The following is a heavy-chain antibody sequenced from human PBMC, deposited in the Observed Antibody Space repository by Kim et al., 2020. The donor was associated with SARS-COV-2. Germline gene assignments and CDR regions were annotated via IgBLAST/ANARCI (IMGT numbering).Heavy chain of an antibody. D-gene: IGHD3-9*01. CDR2: ISAYNGNT. CDR1: GYTFTSYG. Sequence: ASVKVSCKASGYTFTSYGISWVRQAPGQGLEWMGWISAYNGNTNYAQKLQGRVTMTTDTSTSTAYMELRSLRSDDTAVYYCARVEGVDYDILTGLHRGWFDPWGQGTLVTVSS. V-gene: IGHV1-18*04. CDR3: ARVEGVDYDILTGLHRGWFDP. J-gene: IGHJ5*02.